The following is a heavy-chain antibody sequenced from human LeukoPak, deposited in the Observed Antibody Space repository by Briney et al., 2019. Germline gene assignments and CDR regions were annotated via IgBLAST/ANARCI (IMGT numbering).Heavy chain of an antibody. D-gene: IGHD3-10*01. V-gene: IGHV3-7*01. CDR1: GFTFSSYW. Sequence: QTGGSLRLSCAASGFTFSSYWMSWVRQAPGKGLEWVANIKQDGSEKYYVDSVKGRFTISRDDAKNSLYLQMNSLRAEDTAVYYCARDGGTGHFDYWGQGTLVTVSS. J-gene: IGHJ4*02. CDR3: ARDGGTGHFDY. CDR2: IKQDGSEK.